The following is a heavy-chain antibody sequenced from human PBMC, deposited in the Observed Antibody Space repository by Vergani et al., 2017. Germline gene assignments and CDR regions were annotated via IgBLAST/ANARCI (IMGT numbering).Heavy chain of an antibody. J-gene: IGHJ4*02. D-gene: IGHD2-21*02. CDR2: IKSKTDGGTT. CDR3: AKDFSGHCGDDCYQDY. V-gene: IGHV3-15*01. Sequence: EVQLVESGGGLVKPGGSLRLSCAASGFTFSNAWMSWVRQAPGKGLEWVGRIKSKTDGGTTDYAAPVKGRFTISRDDSKNTLYLQMNSLRAEDTAVYYCAKDFSGHCGDDCYQDYWGQGTLVTVSS. CDR1: GFTFSNAW.